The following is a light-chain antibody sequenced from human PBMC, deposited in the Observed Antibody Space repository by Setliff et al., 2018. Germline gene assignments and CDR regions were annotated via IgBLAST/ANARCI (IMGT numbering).Light chain of an antibody. J-gene: IGLJ2*01. CDR2: TNT. CDR3: QSYDNSLSGSRI. V-gene: IGLV1-44*01. CDR1: SSNIGRST. Sequence: QSVLTQPPSASGTPGQRVTISCSGSSSNIGRSTVNWYQQVPGTAPKTLIYTNTNRPSGVPDRFSGSRSGASASLAITGLHAEDEGDYYCQSYDNSLSGSRIFGGGT.